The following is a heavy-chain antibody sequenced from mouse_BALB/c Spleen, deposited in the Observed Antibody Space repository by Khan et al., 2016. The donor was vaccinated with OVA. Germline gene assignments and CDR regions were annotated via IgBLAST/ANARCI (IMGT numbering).Heavy chain of an antibody. Sequence: EVQLQQSGTVLARPGTSVKMSCKASGYSFTSYLIHWVKQRPGRGLEWIGDIYPGNSDTTYNQKFKDKAKLPAGKSATTAYMELSTLTNEDYAVDYGARGGYSSLAYWGQGTLVTVSA. CDR1: GYSFTSYL. CDR2: IYPGNSDT. V-gene: IGHV1-5*01. J-gene: IGHJ3*01. CDR3: ARGGYSSLAY. D-gene: IGHD1-3*01.